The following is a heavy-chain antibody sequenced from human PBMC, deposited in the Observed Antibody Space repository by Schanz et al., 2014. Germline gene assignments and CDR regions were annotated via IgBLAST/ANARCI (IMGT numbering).Heavy chain of an antibody. CDR1: RSTFSSYT. Sequence: QVQLVQSGAEVKKPGSSVKVSCKASRSTFSSYTINWVRQAPGQGLEWMGWISAYNGHTDYAQKLQGRVTLTTDTSTSTAYMELRNLRSDDTAVYYCARAKRFGDMDVWGQGTTVSVSS. J-gene: IGHJ6*02. CDR3: ARAKRFGDMDV. D-gene: IGHD3-10*01. CDR2: ISAYNGHT. V-gene: IGHV1-18*01.